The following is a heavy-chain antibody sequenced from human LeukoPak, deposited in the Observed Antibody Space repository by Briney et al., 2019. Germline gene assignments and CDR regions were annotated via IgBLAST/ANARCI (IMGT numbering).Heavy chain of an antibody. CDR3: TTDPYDSSGYYRIYFVY. CDR2: IKSKTDGGTT. Sequence: GGSLRLSCAVSGFTFSNAWMNWVRQAPGKGLEWVGRIKSKTDGGTTDYAAPVKGRFTISRDDSKNTLYLQMNSLKTEDTAVYYCTTDPYDSSGYYRIYFVYWGQGTLVTVSS. CDR1: GFTFSNAW. J-gene: IGHJ4*02. V-gene: IGHV3-15*07. D-gene: IGHD3-22*01.